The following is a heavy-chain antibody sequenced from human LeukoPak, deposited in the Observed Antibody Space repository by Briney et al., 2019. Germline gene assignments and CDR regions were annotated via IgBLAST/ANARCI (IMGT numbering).Heavy chain of an antibody. V-gene: IGHV3-74*01. CDR1: GFTFSSYW. Sequence: GGSLRLSCAASGFTFSSYWMHWVRHAPGKGLVWVSRINSDGSSTTYADSVKGRFTISRDNSKNTLYLQMNSLRAEDTAVYYCAITMVRGVISLQPRRPYYFNYRGQGALVTVSS. CDR2: INSDGSST. D-gene: IGHD3-10*01. CDR3: AITMVRGVISLQPRRPYYFNY. J-gene: IGHJ4*02.